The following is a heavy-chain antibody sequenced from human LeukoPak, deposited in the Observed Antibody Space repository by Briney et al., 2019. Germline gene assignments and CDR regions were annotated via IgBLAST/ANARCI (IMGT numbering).Heavy chain of an antibody. CDR1: GFTFSSYA. D-gene: IGHD3-22*01. CDR2: ISGSGGST. CDR3: SGSSGYLGAFDI. Sequence: PGGSLRLSCAASGFTFSSYAMSWVRQAPGKGLEWVSAISGSGGSTYYADSVKGRFTISRDNSKNTLYLQMNSLRAEDTAVYYCSGSSGYLGAFDIWGQGTMVTVSS. V-gene: IGHV3-23*01. J-gene: IGHJ3*02.